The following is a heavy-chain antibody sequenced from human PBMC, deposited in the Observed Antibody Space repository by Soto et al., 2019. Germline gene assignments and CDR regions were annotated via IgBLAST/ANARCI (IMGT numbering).Heavy chain of an antibody. Sequence: AETLSLTCSFSGGSVSDKTYYWSWIRQPPGKRLEWIGYVYYSGTTNYNPSLKSRVTISVDLSKNRFSLRLSSVTTADTALYYCARTTAVPNTLRSRYFFDYWGQGTLVTVSS. CDR2: VYYSGTT. CDR3: ARTTAVPNTLRSRYFFDY. J-gene: IGHJ4*02. D-gene: IGHD4-17*01. CDR1: GGSVSDKTYY. V-gene: IGHV4-61*01.